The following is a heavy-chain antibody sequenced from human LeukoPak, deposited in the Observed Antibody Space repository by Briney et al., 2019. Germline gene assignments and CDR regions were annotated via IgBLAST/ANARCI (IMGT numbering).Heavy chain of an antibody. Sequence: GGSLRLSCAASGFTFSNYGIHWVRQAPGKGLEWVAVIWSDGINKYYVASVKGRFTISRDNSKNTLYLQMNSLRADDTAVYYCARSTYSSSSYYFDYWGQGSLVTVSS. CDR2: IWSDGINK. V-gene: IGHV3-33*01. J-gene: IGHJ4*02. D-gene: IGHD6-13*01. CDR1: GFTFSNYG. CDR3: ARSTYSSSSYYFDY.